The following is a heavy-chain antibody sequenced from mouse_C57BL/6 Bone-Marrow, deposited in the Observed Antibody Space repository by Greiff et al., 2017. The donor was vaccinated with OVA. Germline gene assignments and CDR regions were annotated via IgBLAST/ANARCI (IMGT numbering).Heavy chain of an antibody. Sequence: QVQLQQPGAELVKPGASVKLSCKASGYTFTSYWMQWVKQRPGQGLEWIGEIDPSDSYTNYNQKFKGKATLTVDTSSSTAYMQLSSLTSEDSAVYYCARGDCYGTFCWYFDVWGTGTTVTVSS. J-gene: IGHJ1*03. CDR2: IDPSDSYT. V-gene: IGHV1-50*01. D-gene: IGHD1-1*01. CDR3: ARGDCYGTFCWYFDV. CDR1: GYTFTSYW.